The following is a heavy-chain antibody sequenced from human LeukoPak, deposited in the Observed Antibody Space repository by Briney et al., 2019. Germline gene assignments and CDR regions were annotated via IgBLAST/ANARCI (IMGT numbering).Heavy chain of an antibody. D-gene: IGHD3-22*01. CDR1: GGSISSYY. CDR2: IYYSGST. V-gene: IGHV4-59*01. Sequence: SETLSLTCTVSGGSISSYYWSWIRQPPGKGLEWIGYIYYSGSTNYNPSLKSRVTISVDTSKNQFSLKLSSVTAADTAVYYCARATRWLDAFDIWGQGTMVTVSS. J-gene: IGHJ3*02. CDR3: ARATRWLDAFDI.